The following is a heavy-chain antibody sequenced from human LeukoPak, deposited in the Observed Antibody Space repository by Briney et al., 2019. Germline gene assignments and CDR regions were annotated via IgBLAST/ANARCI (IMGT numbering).Heavy chain of an antibody. V-gene: IGHV4-4*07. J-gene: IGHJ4*02. D-gene: IGHD4-17*01. CDR1: GGSISSYY. CDR2: IYTSGST. CDR3: ARAGDYVGDY. Sequence: PSETLSLTCTVSGGSISSYYWSWIRKPAAQGLGGWGRIYTSGSTKVNPSFKSRVDMSVDTSKNQFSLKLSSVTAADTAVYYCARAGDYVGDYWGQGTLVTVSS.